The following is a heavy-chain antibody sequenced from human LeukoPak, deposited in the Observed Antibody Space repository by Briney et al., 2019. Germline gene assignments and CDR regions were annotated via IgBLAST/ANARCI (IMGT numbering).Heavy chain of an antibody. D-gene: IGHD5-12*01. Sequence: ASETLSLTCTVSGGSISSSNFYWVWIRQPPGKGLEWIGAIHSSGSTYYDPSLKSRVTISVDTSKNQFSLKVTSVSAADTAVYYCATYRVATINYFDYWGQGTLVTVSS. CDR1: GGSISSSNFY. CDR3: ATYRVATINYFDY. J-gene: IGHJ4*02. CDR2: IHSSGST. V-gene: IGHV4-39*01.